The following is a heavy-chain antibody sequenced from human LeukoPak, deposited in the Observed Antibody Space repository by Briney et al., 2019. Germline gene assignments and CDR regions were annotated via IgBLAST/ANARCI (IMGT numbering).Heavy chain of an antibody. CDR3: ARDVFFRAHNWFDP. CDR1: GASISSHY. V-gene: IGHV4-4*07. J-gene: IGHJ5*02. Sequence: KTSETLSLTCNVSGASISSHYWIWIRQPAGKGLEWIGRIYNTGSANYNPSLKSRVTMSLDTSRNQISLKLTSVTAADTAVYYCARDVFFRAHNWFDPWGQGTLVTVSS. CDR2: IYNTGSA. D-gene: IGHD2/OR15-2a*01.